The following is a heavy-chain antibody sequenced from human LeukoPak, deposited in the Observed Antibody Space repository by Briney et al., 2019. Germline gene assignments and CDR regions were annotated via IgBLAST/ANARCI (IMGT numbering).Heavy chain of an antibody. V-gene: IGHV3-64*01. CDR1: GFTFSSYA. D-gene: IGHD5-18*01. CDR2: ISSNGGST. Sequence: GGSLRLSWAASGFTFSSYAMHWVRQAPGKGLEYVSAISSNGGSTCYANSVKGRFTISRDNSKNTLYLQMGSLRAEDMAVYYCARNSYGDMVGPYYFDYWGQGTLVTVSS. CDR3: ARNSYGDMVGPYYFDY. J-gene: IGHJ4*02.